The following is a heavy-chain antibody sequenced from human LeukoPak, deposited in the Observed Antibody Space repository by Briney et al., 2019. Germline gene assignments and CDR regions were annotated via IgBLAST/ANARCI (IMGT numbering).Heavy chain of an antibody. J-gene: IGHJ5*02. CDR3: ARERSMVRGVSWFDP. CDR1: GGSISNHY. Sequence: SETLSLTCTVSGGSISNHYWSWIRQPPGKGLEWIGYIYYSGSPNYNPSLKSRITISVDTSKNQFSLKLSSVTAADTAVYYCARERSMVRGVSWFDPWGQGTLVTVSS. V-gene: IGHV4-59*11. D-gene: IGHD3-10*01. CDR2: IYYSGSP.